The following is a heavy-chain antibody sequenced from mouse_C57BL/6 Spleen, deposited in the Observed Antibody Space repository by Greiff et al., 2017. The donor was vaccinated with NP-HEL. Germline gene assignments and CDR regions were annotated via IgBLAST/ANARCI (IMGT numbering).Heavy chain of an antibody. CDR1: GYAFSSSW. CDR2: IYPGDGDT. D-gene: IGHD1-1*02. CDR3: ARGGMDWIFDY. Sequence: VQLQQSGPELVKPGASVKISCKASGYAFSSSWMNWVKQRPGKGLEWIGRIYPGDGDTNYNGKFKGKATLTADKSSSTAYMQLSSLTSEDAAVYFCARGGMDWIFDYWGQGTTLTVSS. V-gene: IGHV1-82*01. J-gene: IGHJ2*01.